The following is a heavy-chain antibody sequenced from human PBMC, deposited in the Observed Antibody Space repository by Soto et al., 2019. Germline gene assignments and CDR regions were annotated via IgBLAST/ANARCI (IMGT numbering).Heavy chain of an antibody. CDR3: ARGRDQPPVGLYFAS. Sequence: QVQLVQSGAEVKKPGSSVKVSCKASGGAFNNYIFDWVRQAPGQGLEWMGGIIPMFGTPKYAQTFQDRITISAAVSTGTAYMELTSLRFDDTAIYYCARGRDQPPVGLYFASWGEGTRVTVSS. D-gene: IGHD1-26*01. V-gene: IGHV1-69*01. CDR1: GGAFNNYI. J-gene: IGHJ4*02. CDR2: IIPMFGTP.